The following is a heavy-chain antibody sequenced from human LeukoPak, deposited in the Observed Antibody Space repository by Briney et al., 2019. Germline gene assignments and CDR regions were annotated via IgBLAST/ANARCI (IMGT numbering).Heavy chain of an antibody. CDR1: GSTFSSHA. CDR2: LSGSGYNT. Sequence: GGSLRLSCAASGSTFSSHALSWVRQAPRKVLEWVSSLSGSGYNTYYADSVKGRFTISRDNSKNTVYLQMNSLRAEDTAVYYCAKDPYGTRYFDYWGQGTLVTVSS. CDR3: AKDPYGTRYFDY. J-gene: IGHJ4*02. D-gene: IGHD2-2*01. V-gene: IGHV3-23*01.